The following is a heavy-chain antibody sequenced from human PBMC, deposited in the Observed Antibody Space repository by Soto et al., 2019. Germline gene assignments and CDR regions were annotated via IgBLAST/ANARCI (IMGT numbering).Heavy chain of an antibody. V-gene: IGHV1-18*01. CDR3: AREQGYCSGATGPAAFDT. Sequence: ASVKVSCKASGYIFTSYGITWVRQAPGQGLEWVGWISAYNGNTNYAQKLQGRVTMTTDTSTTTAYMELRGLRSDDTAVYYCAREQGYCSGATGPAAFDTRAQRTTVTVSS. CDR1: GYIFTSYG. CDR2: ISAYNGNT. J-gene: IGHJ3*02. D-gene: IGHD2-15*01.